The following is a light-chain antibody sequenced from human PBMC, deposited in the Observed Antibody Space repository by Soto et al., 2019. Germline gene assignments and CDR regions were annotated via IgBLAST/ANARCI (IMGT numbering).Light chain of an antibody. CDR3: QQYKGGTRS. V-gene: IGKV3-20*01. J-gene: IGKJ1*01. CDR1: QRVXSSY. Sequence: MEFTRSPGPRAGSPGRTGRPAYRANQRVXSSYLAWYKQKPGQAPRLLXYDASNRATGIPARLSGSGSGKEFTPTSSSRHCKPAAVYFCQQYKGGTRSFGQGTKVDIK. CDR2: DAS.